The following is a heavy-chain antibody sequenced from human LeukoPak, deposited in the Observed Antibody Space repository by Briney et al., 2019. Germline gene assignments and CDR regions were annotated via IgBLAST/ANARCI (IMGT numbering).Heavy chain of an antibody. Sequence: PGGSLRLSCAASGFTFSSSAMTWVRQAPGKGLEWVSTVSDSGDNTYYADSVKGRFTIFRDNSKDTLYLQMSSLRAEDAAVYYCAKSHSEVQRGYFDCWGQGTLVTVSS. CDR3: AKSHSEVQRGYFDC. CDR2: VSDSGDNT. D-gene: IGHD1-1*01. J-gene: IGHJ4*02. V-gene: IGHV3-23*01. CDR1: GFTFSSSA.